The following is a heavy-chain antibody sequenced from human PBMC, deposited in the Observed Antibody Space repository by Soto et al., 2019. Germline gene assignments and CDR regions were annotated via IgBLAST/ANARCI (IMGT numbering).Heavy chain of an antibody. CDR3: ASSSPFHY. CDR1: GGSISSYY. J-gene: IGHJ4*02. CDR2: IYYSGST. D-gene: IGHD6-6*01. Sequence: SETLSLTCTVSGGSISSYYWSWIRQPPGKGLEWIGYIYYSGSTNYNPSLKSRVTISVDTSRNQLSLKLTSVTAADTGVYYCASSSPFHYWGPGILVTVSS. V-gene: IGHV4-59*08.